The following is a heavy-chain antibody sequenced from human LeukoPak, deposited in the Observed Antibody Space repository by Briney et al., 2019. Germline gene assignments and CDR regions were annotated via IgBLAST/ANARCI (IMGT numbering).Heavy chain of an antibody. J-gene: IGHJ3*02. D-gene: IGHD6-13*01. CDR1: GYTFTSYD. V-gene: IGHV1-8*01. CDR3: ARGRIAAAGRDAFDI. Sequence: GASVKVSCKASGYTFTSYDINWVRQATGQGLEWMGWMNPNSGNTGYAQKFQGRVTMTRDTSTSTVYMELSSLRSEDTAVYYCARGRIAAAGRDAFDIWGQGTMVTVSS. CDR2: MNPNSGNT.